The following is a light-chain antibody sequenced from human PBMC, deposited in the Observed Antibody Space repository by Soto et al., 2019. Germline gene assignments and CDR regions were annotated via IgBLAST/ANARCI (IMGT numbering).Light chain of an antibody. CDR1: SSDIGAYDF. CDR2: EVN. J-gene: IGLJ1*01. V-gene: IGLV2-8*01. Sequence: QSALTQPPTASGTPGQSLIVSCTGTSSDIGAYDFVSWYQQHPGKVPKLLIYEVNKRPSGVPDRFSGSKSGNTASLTVSALQAEDEADYFCSSYAGINNVFGTGTKVTVL. CDR3: SSYAGINNV.